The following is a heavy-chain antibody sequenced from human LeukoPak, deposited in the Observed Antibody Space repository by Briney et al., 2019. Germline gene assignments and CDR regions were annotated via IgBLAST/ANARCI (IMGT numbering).Heavy chain of an antibody. CDR2: TYYRSKWYN. CDR1: GDSVSSNSAA. D-gene: IGHD3-10*01. Sequence: SQTLSLTCAIYGDSVSSNSAAWNWIRQSPSRRLEWLGRTYYRSKWYNDYAVSVKSRITINPDTSKNQFSLQLNSVTPEDTAVYYYARVGTMVRGVIFFDYWGQGTLVTVSS. J-gene: IGHJ4*02. V-gene: IGHV6-1*01. CDR3: ARVGTMVRGVIFFDY.